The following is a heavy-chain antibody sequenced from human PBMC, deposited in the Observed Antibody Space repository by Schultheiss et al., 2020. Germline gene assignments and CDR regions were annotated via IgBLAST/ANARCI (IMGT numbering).Heavy chain of an antibody. J-gene: IGHJ3*02. Sequence: SVKVSCKASGFTFTSSAVQWVRQARGQRLEWIGWIVVGSGNTNYAQKFQERVTITRDMSTSTAYMELSSLRSDDTALYYCASTTVVTQEIAFDIWGQGTMVTVSS. V-gene: IGHV1-58*01. CDR3: ASTTVVTQEIAFDI. CDR2: IVVGSGNT. CDR1: GFTFTSSA. D-gene: IGHD4-23*01.